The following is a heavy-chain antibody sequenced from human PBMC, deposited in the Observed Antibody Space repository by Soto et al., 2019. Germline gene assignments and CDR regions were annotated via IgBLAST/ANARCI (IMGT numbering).Heavy chain of an antibody. D-gene: IGHD6-19*01. CDR3: AKDPQQWLTIFDY. Sequence: GGSLRLSCVVSDFSFNDVWMDWVRQAPGKGLEWVGRIKSKVDGGTTDYAAPVMGRFAISRDDSKNTLYLQMNSLKTEDTAVYYCAKDPQQWLTIFDYWGQGALVTVSS. J-gene: IGHJ4*02. CDR2: IKSKVDGGTT. CDR1: DFSFNDVW. V-gene: IGHV3-15*07.